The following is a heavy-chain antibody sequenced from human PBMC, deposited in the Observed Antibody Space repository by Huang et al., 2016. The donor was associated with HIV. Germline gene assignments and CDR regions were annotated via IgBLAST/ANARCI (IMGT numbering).Heavy chain of an antibody. Sequence: QVQLVESGGGVVPPGGSLGLACAAFGFTFGNYPWHWVRQVPGKGVRWGEVIEYDDGSTTYFADSVKGRFTISRDNSKNTVYLQMSSLRADDTAVFYCARDVLRGLGYFDVWGRGTLVTVSS. CDR1: GFTFGNYP. J-gene: IGHJ2*01. V-gene: IGHV3-30-3*01. CDR3: ARDVLRGLGYFDV. CDR2: IEYDDGSTT. D-gene: IGHD4-17*01.